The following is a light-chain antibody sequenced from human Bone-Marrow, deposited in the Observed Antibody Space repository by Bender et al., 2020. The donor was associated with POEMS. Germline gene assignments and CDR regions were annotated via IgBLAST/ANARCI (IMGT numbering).Light chain of an antibody. CDR2: NNE. Sequence: QSVLTQPSSVSGAPGQTVTISCTGTSSNMGAGYGVNWYQHLPGTAPKLLIYNNENRPSGVPDRISGSKSGTSASLAITGLQAEDEADYYCQSYDISLSGWVFGGGTKLTAL. CDR3: QSYDISLSGWV. J-gene: IGLJ3*02. CDR1: SSNMGAGYG. V-gene: IGLV1-40*01.